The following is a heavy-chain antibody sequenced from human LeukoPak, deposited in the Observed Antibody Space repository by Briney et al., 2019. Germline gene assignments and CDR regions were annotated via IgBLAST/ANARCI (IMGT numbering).Heavy chain of an antibody. J-gene: IGHJ4*02. CDR3: AKAIAVAGRGEFFDY. D-gene: IGHD6-19*01. CDR1: GFTFSSYD. CDR2: ISGSGGST. Sequence: PGGSLRLSCAASGFTFSSYDMSWVRQAPGKGLEWVSAISGSGGSTYYADSVKGRFTISRDNSKNTLYLQMNSLRAEDTAVYYCAKAIAVAGRGEFFDYWGQGTLVTVSS. V-gene: IGHV3-23*01.